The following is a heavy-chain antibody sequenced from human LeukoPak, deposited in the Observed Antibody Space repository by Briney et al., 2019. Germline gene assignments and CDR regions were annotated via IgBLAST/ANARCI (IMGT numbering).Heavy chain of an antibody. CDR1: GFTFSAFA. CDR2: ISGSGGTT. V-gene: IGHV3-23*01. D-gene: IGHD3-3*01. J-gene: IGHJ4*02. Sequence: TGGSLRLSCAASGFTFSAFAMGWVRQAPGKGLEWVSAISGSGGTTYYADSVKGRFTISRDNSKNTLYLQMNSLRAEDTAVYYCARVAGVENYWGQGTLVTVSS. CDR3: ARVAGVENY.